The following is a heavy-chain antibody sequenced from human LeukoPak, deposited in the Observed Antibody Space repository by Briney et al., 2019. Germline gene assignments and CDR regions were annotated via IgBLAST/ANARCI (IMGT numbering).Heavy chain of an antibody. CDR3: AKGSYYDSSGSFYFDY. D-gene: IGHD3-22*01. Sequence: GGSLRLSCAASGFTFSSYWMTWVRPAPGKGLEWVANIKQDGSEKYYVDSVKGRFTISRDNSKNTLYVQVNSLGTEDTAAYYCAKGSYYDSSGSFYFDYWGQGTLVTVSS. CDR2: IKQDGSEK. J-gene: IGHJ4*02. CDR1: GFTFSSYW. V-gene: IGHV3-7*03.